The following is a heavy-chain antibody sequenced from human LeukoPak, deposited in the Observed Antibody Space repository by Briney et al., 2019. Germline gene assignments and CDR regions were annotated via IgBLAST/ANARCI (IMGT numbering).Heavy chain of an antibody. Sequence: SETLSLTCAVSGGSISSSNWWSWVRQPPGKGLEWIGEISHSGSTNYNPCLKSRVTISVDKSKTQFSLKLSSVTAADTAVYYCARGYFDWLFRFDYWGQGTLVTVSS. J-gene: IGHJ4*02. V-gene: IGHV4-4*02. CDR3: ARGYFDWLFRFDY. D-gene: IGHD3-9*01. CDR1: GGSISSSNW. CDR2: ISHSGST.